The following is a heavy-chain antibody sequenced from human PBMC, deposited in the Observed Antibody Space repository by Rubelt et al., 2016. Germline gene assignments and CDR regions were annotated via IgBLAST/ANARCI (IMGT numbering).Heavy chain of an antibody. CDR2: ISYDGSKK. CDR1: GFTFSSYA. V-gene: IGHV3-30-3*01. CDR3: AKDLDTSGPKIRNLFDY. Sequence: QLVESGGGVVQPGKSLRLSCAASGFTFSSYAMHWVRQAPGKGLEWVAVISYDGSKKNYADSVKGRFTISRDNSKNTLYLQMNSLRAEDTAVYYCAKDLDTSGPKIRNLFDYWCQGTLVTVSS. D-gene: IGHD6-19*01. J-gene: IGHJ4*02.